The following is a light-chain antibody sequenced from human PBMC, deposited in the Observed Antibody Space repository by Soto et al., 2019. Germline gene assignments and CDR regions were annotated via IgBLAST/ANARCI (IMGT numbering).Light chain of an antibody. V-gene: IGLV2-14*01. CDR3: TSYTSSSTPYV. Sequence: QSAPAQPASVSGSPGQSITISCAGTSSDVGGYTYVSWYQQHPGKAPKLMIYDVSNRPSGVSNRFSGSKSGNTASLTISGLQAEDEADYYCTSYTSSSTPYVFGGGTKVTVL. CDR2: DVS. J-gene: IGLJ1*01. CDR1: SSDVGGYTY.